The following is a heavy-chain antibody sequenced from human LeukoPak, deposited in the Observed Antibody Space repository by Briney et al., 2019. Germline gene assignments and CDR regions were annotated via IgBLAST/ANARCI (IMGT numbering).Heavy chain of an antibody. J-gene: IGHJ6*03. Sequence: PGGSLRLSCAASGFTVSSNYMSWVRQAPGKGLEWVSTISGSGITTYYADSVKGRFTISRDNSKNTLYLQMNSLRAEDTAVYYCAKAGGESYYYYMDVWGKGTTVTVSS. V-gene: IGHV3-23*01. CDR1: GFTVSSNY. D-gene: IGHD2-8*02. CDR2: ISGSGITT. CDR3: AKAGGESYYYYMDV.